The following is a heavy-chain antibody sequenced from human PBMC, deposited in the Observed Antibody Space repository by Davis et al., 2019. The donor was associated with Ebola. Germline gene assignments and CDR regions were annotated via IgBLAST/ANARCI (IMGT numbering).Heavy chain of an antibody. CDR2: INTYTGNP. V-gene: IGHV7-4-1*02. J-gene: IGHJ3*02. Sequence: ASVKVSCKASGYTFTHYAVNWVRQAPGQGPQWMGRINTYTGNPTYVQGFTGRFVFSLDTSVSTTYLQISSLKAADTAVYYCARSKATDDVFDIWGQGTMVTVSS. CDR1: GYTFTHYA. CDR3: ARSKATDDVFDI.